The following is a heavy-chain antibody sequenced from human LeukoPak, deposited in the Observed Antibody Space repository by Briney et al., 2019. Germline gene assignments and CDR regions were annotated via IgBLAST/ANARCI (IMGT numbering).Heavy chain of an antibody. J-gene: IGHJ5*02. V-gene: IGHV4-39*07. CDR3: ARGPWWLQSVDL. D-gene: IGHD5-12*01. CDR2: IHYSVGT. CDR1: GGAISAGNY. Sequence: PSETLSLTCTVSGGAISAGNYWGWIRPPPGKGLEWIGTIHYSVGTSYNPSLQSRVDISLDMSMNQFSLKLTLVTVADTAVYYCARGPWWLQSVDLWGQGTLVTVSS.